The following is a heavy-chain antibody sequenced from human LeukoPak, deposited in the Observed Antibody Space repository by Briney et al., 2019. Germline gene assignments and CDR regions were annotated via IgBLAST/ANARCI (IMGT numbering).Heavy chain of an antibody. J-gene: IGHJ5*02. D-gene: IGHD3-10*01. V-gene: IGHV3-23*01. Sequence: GGSLRLSCAASGFTFSSYAMSWVRQAPGKGLEWVSAISGSGGSTYYADSVKGRFTISRDNSKNTLYLQMNSLRAEDTAVYYCATIHVLLWFGELRGNWFDPWGQGTLVTVSS. CDR3: ATIHVLLWFGELRGNWFDP. CDR2: ISGSGGST. CDR1: GFTFSSYA.